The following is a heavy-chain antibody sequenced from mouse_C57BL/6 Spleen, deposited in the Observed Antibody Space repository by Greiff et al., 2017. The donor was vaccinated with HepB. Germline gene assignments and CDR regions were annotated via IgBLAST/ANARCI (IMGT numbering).Heavy chain of an antibody. CDR2: FHPYNDDT. CDR3: ARRAQASYYAMDY. CDR1: GYTFTTYP. Sequence: VHLVESGAELVKPGASVKMSCKASGYTFTTYPIEWMKQNHGKSLEWIGNFHPYNDDTKYNEKFKGKATLTVEKSSSTVYLELSRLTSDDSAVYYCARRAQASYYAMDYWGQGTSVTVSS. D-gene: IGHD3-2*02. V-gene: IGHV1-47*01. J-gene: IGHJ4*01.